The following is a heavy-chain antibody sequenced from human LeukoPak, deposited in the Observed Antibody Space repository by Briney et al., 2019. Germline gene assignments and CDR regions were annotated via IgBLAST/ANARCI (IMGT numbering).Heavy chain of an antibody. CDR1: GDSISSYY. J-gene: IGHJ4*02. V-gene: IGHV4-59*01. CDR2: IYYSGST. CDR3: AKASSGWYGLFDS. D-gene: IGHD6-19*01. Sequence: PSETLSLTCTVPGDSISSYYWSWIRQPPGKGLEWIGYIYYSGSTNYNPSLKSRVTISIDTSKNQFSLKLSSVTAAVTAVYYCAKASSGWYGLFDSWGQGTLVTVSS.